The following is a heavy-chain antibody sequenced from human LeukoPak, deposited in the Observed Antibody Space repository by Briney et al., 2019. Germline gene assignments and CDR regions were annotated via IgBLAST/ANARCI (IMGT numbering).Heavy chain of an antibody. CDR3: AKGSKVVRSITIFGVGHETGGNYFDY. CDR2: ISGSGGST. D-gene: IGHD3-3*01. J-gene: IGHJ4*02. V-gene: IGHV3-23*01. Sequence: PGGPLRLSCAASGFTFSSYAMSWVRQAPGKGLEWVSAISGSGGSTNHADSVKGRFTISRDNSKNTLYLQMNSLRAEDTAVYYCAKGSKVVRSITIFGVGHETGGNYFDYWGQGTLVTVSS. CDR1: GFTFSSYA.